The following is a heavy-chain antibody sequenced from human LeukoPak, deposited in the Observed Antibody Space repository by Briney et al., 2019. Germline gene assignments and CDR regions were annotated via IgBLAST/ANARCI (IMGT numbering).Heavy chain of an antibody. CDR1: GFTFGDYA. Sequence: GGSLRLSCTASGFTFGDYALSWVRQAPGKGLEWVGFIRSKPYGGTAEYAASLKGRFNISRDDSKSIAYLQMNRLKTEDTAVYYCTRDRGLRYFDWLSDFDYWGQGTLVTVSS. J-gene: IGHJ4*02. CDR2: IRSKPYGGTA. V-gene: IGHV3-49*04. D-gene: IGHD3-9*01. CDR3: TRDRGLRYFDWLSDFDY.